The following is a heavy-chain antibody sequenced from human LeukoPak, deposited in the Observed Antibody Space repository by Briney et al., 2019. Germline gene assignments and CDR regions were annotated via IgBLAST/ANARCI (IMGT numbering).Heavy chain of an antibody. D-gene: IGHD5-18*01. CDR3: ARGHGYSYAPRYPFDY. J-gene: IGHJ4*02. V-gene: IGHV3-23*01. Sequence: QPGGTLRLSCAASGFTFTHYGMNWVRQAPGKGLEWVSGIRANGETTYYADSVRGRFTISRDNSRSMVWLQMNSLTAEDTAMYYCARGHGYSYAPRYPFDYWGQGTLVTVSS. CDR2: IRANGETT. CDR1: GFTFTHYG.